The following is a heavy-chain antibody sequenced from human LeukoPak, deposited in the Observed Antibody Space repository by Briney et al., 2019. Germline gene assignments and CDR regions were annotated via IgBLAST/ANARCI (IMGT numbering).Heavy chain of an antibody. V-gene: IGHV4-39*01. D-gene: IGHD6-19*01. Sequence: SETLSLTCTVSGGSISSGSYYWGWIRQPPGKGLEWIGSIYYSGSTYYNPSLKSRVTISVDTSKNQFSLKLSSVTAADTAVYYCARLEFSSGWYRMYYFDYWGQGTLVTVSS. CDR1: GGSISSGSYY. CDR2: IYYSGST. CDR3: ARLEFSSGWYRMYYFDY. J-gene: IGHJ4*02.